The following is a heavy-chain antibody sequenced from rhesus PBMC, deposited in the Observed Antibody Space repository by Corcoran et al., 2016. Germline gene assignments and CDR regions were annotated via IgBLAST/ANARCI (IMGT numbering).Heavy chain of an antibody. CDR3: AREGLRYYFDY. CDR2: IYGNSSRT. D-gene: IGHD2-21*01. CDR1: GGSISGYYY. V-gene: IGHV4-73*01. J-gene: IGHJ4*01. Sequence: QVQLQQWGEGLVKPSETLSLTCAVYGGSISGYYYWSWIRQPPGKGLEWIGYIYGNSSRTNYNPSLKNRVTNSKDTSKNQFSLKLSSVTAADTAVYYCAREGLRYYFDYWGQGVLVTVSS.